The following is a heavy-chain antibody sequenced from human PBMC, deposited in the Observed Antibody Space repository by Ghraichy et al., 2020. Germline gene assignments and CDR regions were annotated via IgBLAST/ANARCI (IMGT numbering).Heavy chain of an antibody. Sequence: GGSLRLSCAASGFTFSSYSMNWVRQAPGKGLEWVSSISSSSSYIYYADSVKGRFTISRDNAKNSLYLQMNSLRAEDTAVYYCASLGRVVAADDYWGQGTLVTVSS. CDR3: ASLGRVVAADDY. CDR2: ISSSSSYI. CDR1: GFTFSSYS. J-gene: IGHJ4*02. V-gene: IGHV3-21*01. D-gene: IGHD2-15*01.